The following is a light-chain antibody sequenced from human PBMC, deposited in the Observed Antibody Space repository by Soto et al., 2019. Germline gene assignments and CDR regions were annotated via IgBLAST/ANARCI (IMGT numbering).Light chain of an antibody. CDR3: QQYRSWPRT. Sequence: EIVMTQSPATRSVSPLGIATLSFMASQSISDTLAWYQQKPGQAPRLLIYGASTRATDMPGTFSGRGSGTEFTLTISSLRPEDFGVYYCQQYRSWPRTFGQGTKVDIK. V-gene: IGKV3-15*01. J-gene: IGKJ1*01. CDR2: GAS. CDR1: QSISDT.